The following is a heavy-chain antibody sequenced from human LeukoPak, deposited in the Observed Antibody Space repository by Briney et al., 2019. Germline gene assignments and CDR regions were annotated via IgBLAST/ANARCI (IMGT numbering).Heavy chain of an antibody. CDR1: GGSVSSYY. D-gene: IGHD6-19*01. Sequence: SETLSLTCTVSGGSVSSYYWTWIRQPPGKGLEWIGYIYNSGSTTYTPSLKSRVTISVDTSKNQFSLKLYSVTAADTAVYYCARHCSSGWSDCWGQGTLVTVSS. CDR2: IYNSGST. V-gene: IGHV4-59*08. J-gene: IGHJ5*01. CDR3: ARHCSSGWSDC.